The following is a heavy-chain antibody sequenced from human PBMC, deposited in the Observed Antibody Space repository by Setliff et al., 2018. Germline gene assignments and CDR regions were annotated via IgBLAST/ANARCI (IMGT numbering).Heavy chain of an antibody. CDR3: ARHFRSSKVQFLEYLTDYYFDS. J-gene: IGHJ4*02. CDR2: TYYSGDT. Sequence: PGGSLRLSCAASGLTFSNAWMNWIRQPPGKGLEWIGSTYYSGDTSYNPSLKSRVTMSVDMSRNQFSLKLSSVTAADTAVYYCARHFRSSKVQFLEYLTDYYFDSWGQGTLVTVSS. D-gene: IGHD3-3*01. CDR1: GLTFSNAW. V-gene: IGHV4-39*01.